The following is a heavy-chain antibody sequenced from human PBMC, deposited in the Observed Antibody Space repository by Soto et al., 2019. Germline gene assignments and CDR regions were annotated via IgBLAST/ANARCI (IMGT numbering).Heavy chain of an antibody. J-gene: IGHJ3*02. CDR3: ARGDYYVLSGPFQDAFAI. V-gene: IGHV3-7*04. CDR2: IKEDGSQK. D-gene: IGHD3-10*02. CDR1: GFTFSSYW. Sequence: EVQLVQSGGGLVQPGGSLRLSCAASGFTFSSYWMSWVRQAPGKGLEWVANIKEDGSQKWYVDSVKGRFTISRDNAKNSXXLHMNRLRVEDTAVSYCARGDYYVLSGPFQDAFAIWGRGTMVTVSS.